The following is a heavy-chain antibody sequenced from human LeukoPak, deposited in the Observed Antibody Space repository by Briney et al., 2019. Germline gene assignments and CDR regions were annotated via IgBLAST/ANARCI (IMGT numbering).Heavy chain of an antibody. CDR2: ISTYNGNA. Sequence: ASVKVSCKASGYTFITYGISWVRQAPGQGLEWMGWISTYNGNANYAQNLQGRVTMTTDTSTSTAYMELRSLRSDDTAVYYCALISYCTTITCYFLDYWGQGTLVTVSS. CDR1: GYTFITYG. D-gene: IGHD2-8*01. J-gene: IGHJ4*02. CDR3: ALISYCTTITCYFLDY. V-gene: IGHV1-18*01.